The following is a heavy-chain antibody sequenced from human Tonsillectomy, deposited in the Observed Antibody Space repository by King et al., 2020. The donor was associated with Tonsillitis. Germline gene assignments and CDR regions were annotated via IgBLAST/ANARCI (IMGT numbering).Heavy chain of an antibody. Sequence: VQLVESGGGLVQPGGSLKLSCTASGFTFSTYAMSWVRQAPGKGLEWVSVIYSGGSSTHYSDSVKGRFTISRDNSKNTLYLQMNSLRTEDTAVYYCAKQKGPAAGIDYRGQGTLVTVSS. CDR2: IYSGGSST. CDR1: GFTFSTYA. D-gene: IGHD6-13*01. V-gene: IGHV3-23*03. J-gene: IGHJ4*02. CDR3: AKQKGPAAGIDY.